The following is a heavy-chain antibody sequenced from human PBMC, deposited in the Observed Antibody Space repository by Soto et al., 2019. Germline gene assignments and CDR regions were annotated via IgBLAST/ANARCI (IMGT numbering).Heavy chain of an antibody. CDR1: GFTFSSYS. Sequence: GSLRLSCAASGFTFSSYSMNWVRQAPGKGLEWVSSISSTTNYIYYGDSMKGRFTISRDNAKNSLYLEMNSLRAEDTAVYYCARESEDLTSNFDYWGQGTLVTVSS. CDR2: ISSTTNYI. CDR3: ARESEDLTSNFDY. V-gene: IGHV3-21*06. J-gene: IGHJ4*02.